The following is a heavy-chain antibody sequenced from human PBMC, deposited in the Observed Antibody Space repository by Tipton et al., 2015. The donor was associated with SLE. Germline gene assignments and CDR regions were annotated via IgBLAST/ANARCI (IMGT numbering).Heavy chain of an antibody. J-gene: IGHJ4*02. CDR3: ARENSGNFLPPNYFDY. V-gene: IGHV4-59*01. D-gene: IGHD1-26*01. CDR1: GGSISNYY. Sequence: TLSLTCTVSGGSISNYYWSWIRQPPGKGLEWIGYMYDSGSTTYNPSLKSRVTISIDTSKNQFSLKVNSVTAADTAVYYCARENSGNFLPPNYFDYWGQGALVTVSS. CDR2: MYDSGST.